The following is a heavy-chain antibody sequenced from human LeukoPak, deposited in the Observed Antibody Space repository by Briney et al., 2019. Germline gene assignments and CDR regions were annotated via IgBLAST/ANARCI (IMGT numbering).Heavy chain of an antibody. V-gene: IGHV3-23*01. CDR2: ISGSGGST. Sequence: PGGSLRLSCAASGFTFSSYAMSWVRQAPGKGLEWVSAISGSGGSTYYADSVKGRFTISRDNSKSTLYLQMNSLRAEDTAVYYCAKFPDSSGYQPENWFDPWGQGTLVTVSS. D-gene: IGHD3-22*01. CDR3: AKFPDSSGYQPENWFDP. CDR1: GFTFSSYA. J-gene: IGHJ5*02.